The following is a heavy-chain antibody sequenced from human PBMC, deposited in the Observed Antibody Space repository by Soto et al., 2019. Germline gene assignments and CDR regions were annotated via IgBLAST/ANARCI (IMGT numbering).Heavy chain of an antibody. V-gene: IGHV1-18*01. D-gene: IGHD3-16*01. Sequence: QVQLVQSGAEVKNPGASVKVSCKASGYTFTRYGIGWARQAPGQGLEWMGWINTYNGNTNYAQNVQGRVTLTTDTSTVTANMELSSLRSNDTAIYYCAMVDVYVTPSPQDVWGQGTTVIVSS. CDR1: GYTFTRYG. CDR2: INTYNGNT. J-gene: IGHJ6*02. CDR3: AMVDVYVTPSPQDV.